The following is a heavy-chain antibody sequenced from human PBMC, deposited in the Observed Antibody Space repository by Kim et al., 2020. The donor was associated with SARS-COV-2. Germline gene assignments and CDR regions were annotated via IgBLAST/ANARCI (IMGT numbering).Heavy chain of an antibody. CDR1: GGSISSSSYY. D-gene: IGHD1-26*01. Sequence: SETLSLTCTVSGGSISSSSYYWGWIRQPPGKGLEWIGSIYYSGSTYYNPSLKSRVTISVDTSKNQFSLKLSSVTAADTAVYYCARQVRVGAGGYWGQGTLVTVSS. V-gene: IGHV4-39*01. CDR2: IYYSGST. CDR3: ARQVRVGAGGY. J-gene: IGHJ4*02.